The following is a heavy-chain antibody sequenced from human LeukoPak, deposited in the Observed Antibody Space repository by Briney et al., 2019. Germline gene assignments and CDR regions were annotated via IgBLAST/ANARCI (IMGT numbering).Heavy chain of an antibody. CDR1: GGSFNDYY. CDR3: ARGVFYYDTSGRGYYFDY. Sequence: SETLSLTCAVYGGSFNDYYWSWIRQPAGKGLEWIGRIYTSGGTVYNPSLKSRVTMSVDTSKNQFSLKLSSVTAADTAVYYCARGVFYYDTSGRGYYFDYWGQGTLVTVSS. CDR2: IYTSGGT. V-gene: IGHV4-59*10. D-gene: IGHD3-22*01. J-gene: IGHJ4*02.